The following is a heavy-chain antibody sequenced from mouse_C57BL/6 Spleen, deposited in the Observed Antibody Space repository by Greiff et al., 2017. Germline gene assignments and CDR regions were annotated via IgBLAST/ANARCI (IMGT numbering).Heavy chain of an antibody. J-gene: IGHJ2*01. Sequence: DVKLQESGPALVKPSQTVSLTCTVTGYSITNGNHWWNWIRQVSGSKLVWIGYISSSGSTDSNPSLKSRIAITRDTSKNQLFLQLNSVTTEDIDTSACARGADYFDDRGTGTTLTVSS. V-gene: IGHV3-4*01. CDR1: GYSITNGNHW. CDR2: ISSSGST. CDR3: ARGADYFDD.